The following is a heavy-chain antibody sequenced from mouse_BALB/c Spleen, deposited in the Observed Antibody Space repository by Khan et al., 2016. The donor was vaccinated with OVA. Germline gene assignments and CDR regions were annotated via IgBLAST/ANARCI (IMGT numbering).Heavy chain of an antibody. J-gene: IGHJ4*01. CDR1: GFSLADYA. CDR2: IWGGGSK. CDR3: AKDPPYYAMDY. Sequence: QVQLKQSGPGLVAPSQSLSITCTVSGFSLADYAVSWIRQPPGKGLEWLGVIWGGGSKYYNSALKSRLSISKDNSKSQVFLQMNSLQTDDTAMYYCAKDPPYYAMDYWGQGTSVTVSS. V-gene: IGHV2-6-5*01.